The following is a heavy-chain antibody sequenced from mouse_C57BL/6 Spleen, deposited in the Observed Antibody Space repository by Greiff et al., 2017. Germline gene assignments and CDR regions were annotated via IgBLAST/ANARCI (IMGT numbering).Heavy chain of an antibody. V-gene: IGHV5-4*01. J-gene: IGHJ1*03. Sequence: EVHLVESGGGLVKPGGSLKLSCAASGFTFRSYAMSWVRQTPEKRLEWVATISDGGSYTYYPDNVKGRFTISRDNAKNNLYLQMSHLKSEDTAMYYCARENWDWYFDVWGTGTTVTVSS. D-gene: IGHD4-1*01. CDR3: ARENWDWYFDV. CDR1: GFTFRSYA. CDR2: ISDGGSYT.